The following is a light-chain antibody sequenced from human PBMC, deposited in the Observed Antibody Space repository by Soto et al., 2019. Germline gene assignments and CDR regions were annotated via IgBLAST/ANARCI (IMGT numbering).Light chain of an antibody. CDR3: QQANSCPRC. CDR1: QGISSW. Sequence: SQMTKRSSSGPAAVGDRVPITPLASQGISSWLAWYQQKPGKAPKLLIYAASSLQSGVPSRFSGSGSGTDFTLTISSLQTEDFPTYYCQQANSCPRCVGQGTRLEIK. J-gene: IGKJ5*01. V-gene: IGKV1-12*01. CDR2: AAS.